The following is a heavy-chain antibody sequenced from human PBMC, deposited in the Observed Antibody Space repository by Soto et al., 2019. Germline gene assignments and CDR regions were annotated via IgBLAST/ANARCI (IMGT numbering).Heavy chain of an antibody. CDR2: INAGNGNT. CDR1: GYTFTSYA. CDR3: AGRGSSWRDAFDI. Sequence: QVPLVQSGAEVKKPGASVKVSCKASGYTFTSYAMHWVRQAPGQRLEWMGWINAGNGNTKYSQKFQGRVTITRDTSASTAYMELSSLRSEDTAVYYCAGRGSSWRDAFDIWGQGTMVTVSS. J-gene: IGHJ3*02. D-gene: IGHD6-13*01. V-gene: IGHV1-3*01.